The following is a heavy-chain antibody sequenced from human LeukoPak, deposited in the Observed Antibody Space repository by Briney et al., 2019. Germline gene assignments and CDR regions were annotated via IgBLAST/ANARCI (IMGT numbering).Heavy chain of an antibody. J-gene: IGHJ4*02. CDR2: ISSSGSAS. CDR1: GFTFSSYA. D-gene: IGHD6-13*01. CDR3: KKARYSKAWDYSDY. V-gene: IGHV3-23*01. Sequence: PGGSLRLSCVASGFTFSSYAMNWVRQAPGKGLEWVSGISSSGSASYYADSVKGRFTISRDNSRNTLYLQMNNLSADDTAVYYCKKARYSKAWDYSDYWGQGTLVTGSS.